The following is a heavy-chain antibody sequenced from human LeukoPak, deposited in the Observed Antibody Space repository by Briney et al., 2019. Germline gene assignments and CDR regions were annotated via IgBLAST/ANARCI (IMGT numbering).Heavy chain of an antibody. CDR2: ISHSGST. CDR1: GGSFSGYY. Sequence: SETLSLTCAVYGGSFSGYYWSWIRQPPGKGLEWIGEISHSGSTNYNPSLKSRVTISVDTSKNQFSLKLSSVTAADTAVYYCARVRYYYYYMDVWGKGTTVTVSS. CDR3: ARVRYYYYYMDV. J-gene: IGHJ6*03. V-gene: IGHV4-34*01.